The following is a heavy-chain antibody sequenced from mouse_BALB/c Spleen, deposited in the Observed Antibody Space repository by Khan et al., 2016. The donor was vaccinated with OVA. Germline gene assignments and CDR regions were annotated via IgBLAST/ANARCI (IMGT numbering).Heavy chain of an antibody. Sequence: QVQLQQSGAELAKPGASVKMSCKASGYTFINYWILWVKQRPGQGLEWIGYIKPSTGYTEYNQNFKDKATLNADKSSSTAYMQLSSLTSEDSAVYYCARRGLRWDFDYWGQGTTLTVSS. CDR2: IKPSTGYT. D-gene: IGHD1-1*01. J-gene: IGHJ2*01. CDR3: ARRGLRWDFDY. V-gene: IGHV1-7*01. CDR1: GYTFINYW.